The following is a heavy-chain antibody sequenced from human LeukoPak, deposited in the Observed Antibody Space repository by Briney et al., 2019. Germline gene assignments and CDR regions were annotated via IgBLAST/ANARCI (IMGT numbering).Heavy chain of an antibody. D-gene: IGHD3-22*01. CDR1: GFTFNFFW. CDR3: ARSEYYYDSSGYQRYDAFDI. Sequence: PGGSLRLSCAASGFTFNFFWMSWVRQAPGKGLEWVANVKGDGSEKYYVASVKGRFTISRDNSKNTLYLQMNSLRAEDTAVYYCARSEYYYDSSGYQRYDAFDIWGQGTMVTVSS. J-gene: IGHJ3*02. CDR2: VKGDGSEK. V-gene: IGHV3-7*01.